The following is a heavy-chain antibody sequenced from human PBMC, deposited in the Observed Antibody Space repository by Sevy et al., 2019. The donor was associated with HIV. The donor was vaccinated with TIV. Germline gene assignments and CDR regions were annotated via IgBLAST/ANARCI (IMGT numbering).Heavy chain of an antibody. CDR3: ARDPPPYSGYDYDSPLDYYYGMDV. V-gene: IGHV3-11*01. J-gene: IGHJ6*02. D-gene: IGHD5-12*01. CDR1: GFTFSDYY. Sequence: GGSLRLSCAASGFTFSDYYMSWIRQAPGKGLEWVSHISSSGSTIYYADSVKGRFTISRDNAKNSLYLQMNSLRAEDTAVYYCARDPPPYSGYDYDSPLDYYYGMDVWGQGTTVTVSS. CDR2: ISSSGSTI.